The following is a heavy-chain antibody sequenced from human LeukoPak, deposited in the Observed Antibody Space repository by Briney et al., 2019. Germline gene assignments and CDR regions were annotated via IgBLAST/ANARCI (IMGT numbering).Heavy chain of an antibody. V-gene: IGHV3-7*01. CDR1: GFTFSSYW. CDR3: ARDHSLWFGELLYPDAFDI. D-gene: IGHD3-10*01. Sequence: PGGSLRLSCAASGFTFSSYWMSWVRQAPGKGLEWVANIKQVGSEKYYVDSVKGRFTISRDNAKNSLYLQMNSLRAEDTAVYYCARDHSLWFGELLYPDAFDIWGQGTMVTVSS. J-gene: IGHJ3*02. CDR2: IKQVGSEK.